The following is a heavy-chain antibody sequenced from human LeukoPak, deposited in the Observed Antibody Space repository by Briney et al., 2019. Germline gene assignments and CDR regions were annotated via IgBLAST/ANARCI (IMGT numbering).Heavy chain of an antibody. Sequence: SETLSLTCTVSGGSISSYYWSWIRQPPGKGLEWIGYIYYSGSTNYNPSLKSRVTISVGTSKNQFSLKLSSVTAADTAVYYCAREESSSSRFDYWGQGTLDTVSS. CDR3: AREESSSSRFDY. V-gene: IGHV4-59*01. CDR2: IYYSGST. J-gene: IGHJ4*02. D-gene: IGHD6-6*01. CDR1: GGSISSYY.